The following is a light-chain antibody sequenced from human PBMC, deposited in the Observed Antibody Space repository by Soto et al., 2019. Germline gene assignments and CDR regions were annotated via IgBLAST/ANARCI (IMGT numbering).Light chain of an antibody. V-gene: IGKV3-11*01. CDR2: EAS. CDR3: QQRSDWPST. J-gene: IGKJ4*02. Sequence: EIVLTQSPATLSLSPGERATLSCRASQSVSSYLAWYQQKPGQAPRFLIYEASNRATGIPARFSGSGSGTDFTLTISSLEPEDVAVYYCQQRSDWPSTFGGGTKVEIK. CDR1: QSVSSY.